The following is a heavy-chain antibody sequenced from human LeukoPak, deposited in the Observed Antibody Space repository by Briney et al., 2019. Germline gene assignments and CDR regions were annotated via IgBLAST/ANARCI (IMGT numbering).Heavy chain of an antibody. J-gene: IGHJ5*02. D-gene: IGHD4-23*01. V-gene: IGHV4-59*01. CDR2: IYYSGST. CDR3: ARVAAVGVS. Sequence: SETLSLTCAVYGGSFSGYYWSWIRQPPGKGLEWIGYIYYSGSTNYNPSLKSRVTISVDTSKNQFSLKLSSVTAADTAVYYCARVAAVGVSWGQGTLVTVSS. CDR1: GGSFSGYY.